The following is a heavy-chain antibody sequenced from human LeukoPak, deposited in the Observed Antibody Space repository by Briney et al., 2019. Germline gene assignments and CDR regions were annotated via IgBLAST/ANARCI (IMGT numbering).Heavy chain of an antibody. D-gene: IGHD1-26*01. CDR1: GFTFSSYW. CDR3: ARDSGSGDYFDY. CDR2: INSDGSST. V-gene: IGHV3-74*01. Sequence: GGSLRLPCAASGFTFSSYWMHWVRQAPGKGLVWVSRINSDGSSTSYADSVKGRFTISRDNAKNTLYLQMNSLRAEDTAVYYCARDSGSGDYFDYWGQGTLVTVSS. J-gene: IGHJ4*02.